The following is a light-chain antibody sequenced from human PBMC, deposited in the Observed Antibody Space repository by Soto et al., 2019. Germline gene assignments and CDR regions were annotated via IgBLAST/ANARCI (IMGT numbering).Light chain of an antibody. Sequence: QPVLTQPRSVSGSPGQSVTISCTGTSSDVGGYNYVSWYQQHPGKAPKLMIYDVSKQPSGVPDRFSGSKSGNTASLTISGLQAEDEADYFCSSYAGSYTVLFGGGTKLTVL. J-gene: IGLJ2*01. V-gene: IGLV2-11*01. CDR1: SSDVGGYNY. CDR3: SSYAGSYTVL. CDR2: DVS.